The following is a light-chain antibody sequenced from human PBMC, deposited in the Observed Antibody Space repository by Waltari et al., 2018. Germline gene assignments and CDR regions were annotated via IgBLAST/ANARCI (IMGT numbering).Light chain of an antibody. Sequence: QSALTQPASVSGSPGQSITISCTGTSSDIGGYDYVAWYQQHPGKAPKLIIYDVANRPSGVSNRFSGSKSGNTASLTISGLQAEDEAEYYCSSYTTRSSLDVLGGGTKLTVL. CDR1: SSDIGGYDY. CDR3: SSYTTRSSLDV. CDR2: DVA. J-gene: IGLJ3*02. V-gene: IGLV2-14*03.